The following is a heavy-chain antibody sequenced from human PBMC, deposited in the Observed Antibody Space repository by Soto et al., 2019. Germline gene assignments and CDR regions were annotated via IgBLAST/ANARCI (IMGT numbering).Heavy chain of an antibody. CDR2: ISFDGNII. CDR1: DFSFSSYA. V-gene: IGHV3-30-3*01. D-gene: IGHD3-9*01. Sequence: VHLVESGGGVVQPGGSLRLSCAASDFSFSSYAMHWIRQAPGKGLEWLAVISFDGNIIQYADSVKGRFIISRDNSKNTLYLQMNSPRGDDTAVYYCARTFDTITYYFDYWGQGTLVTVSS. CDR3: ARTFDTITYYFDY. J-gene: IGHJ4*02.